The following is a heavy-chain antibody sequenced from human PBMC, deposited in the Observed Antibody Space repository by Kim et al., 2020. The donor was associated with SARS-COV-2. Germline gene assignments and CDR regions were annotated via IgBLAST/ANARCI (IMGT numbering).Heavy chain of an antibody. V-gene: IGHV1-46*01. D-gene: IGHD3-22*01. CDR3: ATVHDYYDSRGYIYYYYGMDV. Sequence: ASVKVSCKASGYTFTSYYMHWVRQAPGQGLEWMGIINPSGGSTSYAQKFQGRVTMTRDTSTSTVYMELSSLRSEDTAVYYCATVHDYYDSRGYIYYYYGMDVWGQGTTVTVSS. CDR1: GYTFTSYY. J-gene: IGHJ6*02. CDR2: INPSGGST.